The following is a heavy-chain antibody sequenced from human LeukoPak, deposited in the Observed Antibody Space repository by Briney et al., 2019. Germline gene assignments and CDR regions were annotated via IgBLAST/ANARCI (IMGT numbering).Heavy chain of an antibody. J-gene: IGHJ5*02. Sequence: GGSLRLSCAASGFTFSSYWMSWVRQAPGKGLEWVANIKQDGSEKYYVESVKGRFTISRDNAKNSLYLQMNSLRAEDTAVYYCARAEGGRYCSGGSCYGAWGQGTLVTVSS. CDR3: ARAEGGRYCSGGSCYGA. CDR2: IKQDGSEK. D-gene: IGHD2-15*01. V-gene: IGHV3-7*03. CDR1: GFTFSSYW.